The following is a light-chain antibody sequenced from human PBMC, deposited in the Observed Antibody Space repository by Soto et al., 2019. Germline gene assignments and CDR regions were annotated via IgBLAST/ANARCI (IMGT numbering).Light chain of an antibody. J-gene: IGLJ2*01. V-gene: IGLV2-14*01. CDR3: SAYTSRSTLV. CDR1: SRDIGAYNL. Sequence: ALTQPASVSGSPGQSITISCSGTSRDIGAYNLVSWYQQPPGKAPKLLIYEVRNRPSGISYRFSGSKSGTTASLTISSLLPEDEADYYCSAYTSRSTLVFGGGTKVTVL. CDR2: EVR.